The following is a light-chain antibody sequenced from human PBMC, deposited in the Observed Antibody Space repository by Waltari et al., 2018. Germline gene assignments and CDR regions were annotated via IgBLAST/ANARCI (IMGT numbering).Light chain of an antibody. CDR1: SSDVGTYNL. J-gene: IGLJ1*01. CDR2: EAT. CDR3: CSYAGSDTYV. Sequence: QSALTQPASVSGSPGQSLTISCSGTSSDVGTYNLVSWYQHHPGKAPKLMIYEATKRPSGVSSRFSASKSGNTASLTISGLQAEDEAEYYCCSYAGSDTYVFGTGTKVTVL. V-gene: IGLV2-23*01.